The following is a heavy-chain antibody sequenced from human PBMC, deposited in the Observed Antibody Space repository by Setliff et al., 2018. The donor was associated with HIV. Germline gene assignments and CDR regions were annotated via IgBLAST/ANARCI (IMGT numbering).Heavy chain of an antibody. CDR2: ISNSRTTT. CDR1: GFTFSDYY. Sequence: GESLRLSCAASGFTFSDYYMTWIRQAPGKGLEWISYISNSRTTTSYADSVKGRFTISRDNAKNSLYLQMNSLRAEDTAVYYCARAKTSGTYYGWSYWGQGTLVTVSS. D-gene: IGHD1-26*01. J-gene: IGHJ4*02. CDR3: ARAKTSGTYYGWSY. V-gene: IGHV3-11*01.